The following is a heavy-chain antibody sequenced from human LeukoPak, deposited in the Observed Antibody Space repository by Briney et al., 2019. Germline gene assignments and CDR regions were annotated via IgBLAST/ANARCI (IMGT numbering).Heavy chain of an antibody. J-gene: IGHJ4*02. CDR3: ARVRGFDSSDYSKYYFDY. Sequence: GGSLRLSCAASGFTFSDHYMDWVRQAPGKGLEWVGRARNKANSYTTQYAASVKGRFTISRDDSKNSLYLQINSLKTDDTAVYYCARVRGFDSSDYSKYYFDYWGQGTLDTVSS. V-gene: IGHV3-72*01. CDR2: ARNKANSYTT. CDR1: GFTFSDHY. D-gene: IGHD3-22*01.